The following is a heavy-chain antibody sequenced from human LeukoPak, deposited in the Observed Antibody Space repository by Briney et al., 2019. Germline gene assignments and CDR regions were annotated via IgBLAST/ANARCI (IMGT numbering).Heavy chain of an antibody. CDR1: GFTFDDYA. V-gene: IGHV3-9*01. CDR2: ISWKSGRI. J-gene: IGHJ4*02. CDR3: AKVLSSGWYSGGFDY. D-gene: IGHD6-19*01. Sequence: GGSLRLSCAASGFTFDDYAMHWVRQGPGKGLEWVSGISWKSGRIEYADSVKGRFTISRDNAKNSLYLQMNSLRAEDTALYYCAKVLSSGWYSGGFDYWGQGTLVTVSS.